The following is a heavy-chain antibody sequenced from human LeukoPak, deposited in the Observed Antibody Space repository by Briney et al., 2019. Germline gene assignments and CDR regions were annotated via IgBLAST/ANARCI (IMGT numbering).Heavy chain of an antibody. J-gene: IGHJ4*02. CDR3: TAPWGSAGY. Sequence: PGGSLRLSCAASGFTFSNAWMSWVRQAPGKGLEWVGRIRSKTDGGTTDYAAPVKGRFSISRDDSKDTLYLQMNSLKIEDTAVYYCTAPWGSAGYGGQGTLVTVSS. CDR2: IRSKTDGGTT. CDR1: GFTFSNAW. V-gene: IGHV3-15*01. D-gene: IGHD3-16*01.